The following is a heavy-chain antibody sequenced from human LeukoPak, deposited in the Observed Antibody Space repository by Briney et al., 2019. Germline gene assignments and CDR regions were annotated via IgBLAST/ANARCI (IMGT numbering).Heavy chain of an antibody. V-gene: IGHV1-2*02. CDR1: GYTFTGYY. J-gene: IGHJ6*03. CDR2: INPNSGGT. Sequence: ASVKVSCKASGYTFTGYYMHWVRQAPGQGLEWMGWINPNSGGTNYAQKFRGRVTMTRDTSISTAYMELRSLRSDDTAVYYGARSLPGGIQLWLPQWNDGYMDVWGKGTTVTVSS. CDR3: ARSLPGGIQLWLPQWNDGYMDV. D-gene: IGHD5-18*01.